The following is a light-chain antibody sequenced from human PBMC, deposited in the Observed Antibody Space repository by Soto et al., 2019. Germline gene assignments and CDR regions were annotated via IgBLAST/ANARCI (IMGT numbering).Light chain of an antibody. CDR3: QQHGDSLT. V-gene: IGKV3-20*01. CDR2: GAS. J-gene: IGKJ4*01. Sequence: ETVLTQSPGTLSLSPGDRATLSCRASQIVSINYLAWYQQKPGQAPRLLIFGASSRTTGIPDRFSGSGSGTDFTLTISRLEPEDFAVYYCQQHGDSLTFGGGTKVDIK. CDR1: QIVSINY.